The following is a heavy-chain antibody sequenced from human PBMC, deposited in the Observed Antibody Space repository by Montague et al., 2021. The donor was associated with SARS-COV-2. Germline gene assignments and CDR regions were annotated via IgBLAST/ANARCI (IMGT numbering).Heavy chain of an antibody. V-gene: IGHV4-59*01. J-gene: IGHJ5*02. Sequence: SETLSLTCTVSGGSISSYYWSWIRQPPGKGLERIGYIYYSGSTNXNPSLKSRVTISVDTSKNQFSLKLSSVTAADTAVYYCARALYCSDGSCYPNWFDPWGQGTLVTVSS. CDR3: ARALYCSDGSCYPNWFDP. CDR2: IYYSGST. CDR1: GGSISSYY. D-gene: IGHD2-15*01.